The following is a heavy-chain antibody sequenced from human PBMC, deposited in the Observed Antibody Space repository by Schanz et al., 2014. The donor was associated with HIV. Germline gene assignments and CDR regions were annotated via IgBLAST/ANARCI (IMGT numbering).Heavy chain of an antibody. Sequence: QVQLVESGGGVVQPGRSLRLSCAASGFTFNDYGMHWVRQAPGKGLEWVVVIWYDGRNKYYADSVKGRFTISRDNSKNTLYLQMNSLRAEDTAVYYCARGLGYWGQGTLVTVSS. J-gene: IGHJ4*02. CDR3: ARGLGY. CDR1: GFTFNDYG. CDR2: IWYDGRNK. V-gene: IGHV3-33*01.